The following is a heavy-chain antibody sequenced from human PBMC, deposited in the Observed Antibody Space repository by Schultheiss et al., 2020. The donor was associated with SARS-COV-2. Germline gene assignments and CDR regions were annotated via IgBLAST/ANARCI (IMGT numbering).Heavy chain of an antibody. J-gene: IGHJ6*02. D-gene: IGHD6-13*01. V-gene: IGHV1-18*01. Sequence: ASVKVSCKASGYTFTSYGISWVRQAPGQGLEWMGWISAYNGNTNYAQKLQGRVTMTTDTSTSTVYMELSSLRSEHTAVYYCAGSQQLVYGMDVWGQGTTVTVSS. CDR2: ISAYNGNT. CDR1: GYTFTSYG. CDR3: AGSQQLVYGMDV.